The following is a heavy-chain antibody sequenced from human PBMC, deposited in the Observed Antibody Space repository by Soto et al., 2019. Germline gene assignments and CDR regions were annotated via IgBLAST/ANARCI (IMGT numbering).Heavy chain of an antibody. CDR1: PLTVTSNC. J-gene: IGHJ3*01. CDR3: ARGGRAGYNYKGAFDV. D-gene: IGHD5-12*01. CDR2: LYGDEST. Sequence: PGGSRRRSWALGPLTVTSNCVTWVRQSPGKVMEWVPSLYGDESTDYGESVKGRLRISRDHFKNIVFLQMNNLRVEDTDISFCARGGRAGYNYKGAFDVWGQGPMVTVSS. V-gene: IGHV3-53*01.